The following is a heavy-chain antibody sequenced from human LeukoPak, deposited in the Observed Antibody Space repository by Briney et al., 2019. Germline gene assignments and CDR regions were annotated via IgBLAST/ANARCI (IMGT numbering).Heavy chain of an antibody. CDR3: ARLVATAFDY. V-gene: IGHV4-59*01. J-gene: IGHJ4*02. D-gene: IGHD5-12*01. CDR2: IYCSGST. Sequence: SETLSLTCTVSGGSISSYYWSWIRQPPGKGLEWIGYIYCSGSTNYNPSLKSRVTISVDTSKNQFPLKLSSVTAADTAVYYCARLVATAFDYWGQGTLVTVSS. CDR1: GGSISSYY.